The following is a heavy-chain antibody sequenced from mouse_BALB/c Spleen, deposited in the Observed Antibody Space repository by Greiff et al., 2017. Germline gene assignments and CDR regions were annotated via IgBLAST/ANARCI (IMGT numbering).Heavy chain of an antibody. CDR2: ISYSGST. J-gene: IGHJ4*01. D-gene: IGHD2-4*01. V-gene: IGHV3-8*02. CDR3: ARNDYVAMDY. CDR1: GDSITSGY. Sequence: EVQLQESGPSLVKPSQTLSLTCSVTGDSITSGYWNWIRKFPGNKLEYMGYISYSGSTNYNPSLKSRISITRDTSKNQFFLQLNSVTTEDTATYYCARNDYVAMDYWGQGTSVTVSS.